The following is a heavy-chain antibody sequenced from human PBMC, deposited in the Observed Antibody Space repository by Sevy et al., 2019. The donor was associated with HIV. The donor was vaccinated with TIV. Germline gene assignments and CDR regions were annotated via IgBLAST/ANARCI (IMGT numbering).Heavy chain of an antibody. V-gene: IGHV3-30*02. Sequence: GGSLRLSCAASGFTFSSYGMHWVRQAPGKGLEWVVFIRYDGSNKYYADSVKGRFTISRDNSKNTLYLQMNSLRAEDTAVYYCAKDHYYGSGSPPLYYYYYGMDVWGQGTTVTVSS. CDR1: GFTFSSYG. CDR2: IRYDGSNK. D-gene: IGHD3-10*01. J-gene: IGHJ6*02. CDR3: AKDHYYGSGSPPLYYYYYGMDV.